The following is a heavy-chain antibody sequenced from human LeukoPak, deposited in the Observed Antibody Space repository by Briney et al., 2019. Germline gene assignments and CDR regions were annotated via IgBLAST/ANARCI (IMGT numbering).Heavy chain of an antibody. CDR1: GYSFTSYW. CDR2: IYPGDSDT. J-gene: IGHJ4*02. CDR3: ASTSSSWYEHKYYFDY. Sequence: GESLKISCKGSGYSFTSYWIGWVRQMPGKGLEWMGTIYPGDSDTRYSPSFQGQVTISADKSISTAYLQWSSLKASDTAMYYCASTSSSWYEHKYYFDYWGQGTLVTVSS. D-gene: IGHD6-13*01. V-gene: IGHV5-51*01.